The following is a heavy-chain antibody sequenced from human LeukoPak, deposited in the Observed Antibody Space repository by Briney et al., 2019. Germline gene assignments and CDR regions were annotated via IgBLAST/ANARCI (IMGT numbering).Heavy chain of an antibody. Sequence: GGSLRLSCAASGFTFSSYGMHWVRQAPGKGLEWVAVIWYDGSNKYYADSVKGRFTISRDNSKNTLYLQMNSLRAEDTAVYYCAKDRRYEGRGVFDYWGQGTLVTVSS. V-gene: IGHV3-33*06. CDR3: AKDRRYEGRGVFDY. CDR1: GFTFSSYG. CDR2: IWYDGSNK. D-gene: IGHD3-10*01. J-gene: IGHJ4*02.